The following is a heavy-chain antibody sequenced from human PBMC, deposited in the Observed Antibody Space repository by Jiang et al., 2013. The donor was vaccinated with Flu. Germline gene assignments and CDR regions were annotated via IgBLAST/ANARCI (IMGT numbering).Heavy chain of an antibody. CDR3: ARGGSSSGYYYYGMDV. CDR2: INAGNGNT. CDR1: GYTFTSYA. V-gene: IGHV1-3*01. Sequence: QSGAEVKKPGASVKVSCKASGYTFTSYAMHWVRQAPGQRLEWMGWINAGNGNTKYSQKFQGRVTITRDTSASTAYMELSSLRSEDTAVYYCARGGSSSGYYYYGMDVWGKGTTVTVSS. J-gene: IGHJ6*04. D-gene: IGHD6-6*01.